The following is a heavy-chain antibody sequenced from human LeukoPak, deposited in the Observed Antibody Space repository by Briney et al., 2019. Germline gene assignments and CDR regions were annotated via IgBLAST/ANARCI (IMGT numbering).Heavy chain of an antibody. CDR1: GGSFSGYY. V-gene: IGHV4-34*01. Sequence: KPSETLSLTCAVYGGSFSGYYWSWIRQPPGKGLEWIGEINHSGSTNYNPSLKSRVTISVDTSKDQFSLKLSSVTAADTAVYYCARGPLDTAVATYYFDYWAQGTLVTVSS. CDR2: INHSGST. CDR3: ARGPLDTAVATYYFDY. J-gene: IGHJ4*02. D-gene: IGHD5-18*01.